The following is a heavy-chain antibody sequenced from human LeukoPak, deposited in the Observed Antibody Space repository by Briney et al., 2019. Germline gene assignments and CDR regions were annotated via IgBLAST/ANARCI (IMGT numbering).Heavy chain of an antibody. V-gene: IGHV3-48*01. CDR3: ARDKGLRWSKDAFDI. Sequence: GGSLRLSCAASGFTFSSYSMNWVRQASGKGLEWVSYISSSSSTIYYADSVKGRFTISRDNAKNSLYLQMNSLRAEDTAVYYCARDKGLRWSKDAFDIWGQGTMVTVSS. CDR2: ISSSSSTI. CDR1: GFTFSSYS. D-gene: IGHD4-23*01. J-gene: IGHJ3*02.